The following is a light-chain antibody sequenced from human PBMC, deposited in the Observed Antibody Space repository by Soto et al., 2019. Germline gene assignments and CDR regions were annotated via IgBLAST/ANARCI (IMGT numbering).Light chain of an antibody. J-gene: IGLJ3*02. Sequence: QSVLTQPPSASGTPGQRVTISCSGSNSNIGNNYVYWYQQFPGTAPKVLIYRNNQRPSGVPDRISGSKSGTSASLAISRLRAEDEDDYYCATWDDSLSGWVFGGGTKLTVL. V-gene: IGLV1-47*01. CDR3: ATWDDSLSGWV. CDR1: NSNIGNNY. CDR2: RNN.